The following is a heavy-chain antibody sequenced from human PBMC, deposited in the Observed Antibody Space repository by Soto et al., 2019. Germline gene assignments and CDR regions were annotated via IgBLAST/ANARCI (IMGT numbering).Heavy chain of an antibody. D-gene: IGHD2-15*01. CDR3: ARDPHRATQGVIDY. CDR2: ISYDGSNK. V-gene: IGHV3-30-3*01. CDR1: GFTFSSYA. J-gene: IGHJ4*02. Sequence: GGSLRLSCAASGFTFSSYAMHWVRQAPGKGLEWVAVISYDGSNKYYADSVKGRFTISRDNSKNTLYLQMNSLRAEDTAVYYCARDPHRATQGVIDYWGQGTLVTLSS.